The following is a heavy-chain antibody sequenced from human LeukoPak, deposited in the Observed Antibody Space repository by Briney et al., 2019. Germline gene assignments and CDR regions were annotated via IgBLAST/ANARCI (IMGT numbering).Heavy chain of an antibody. CDR3: ARELNWGIDY. D-gene: IGHD7-27*01. J-gene: IGHJ4*02. V-gene: IGHV3-48*04. CDR1: GFTFSSYS. Sequence: QAGGSLRLSCAASGFTFSSYSMNWVRQAPGKGLEWVSYISSSSSTIYYADSVKGRFTISRDNAKNSLYLQMNSLRAEDTAVYYCARELNWGIDYWGQGTLVTVSS. CDR2: ISSSSSTI.